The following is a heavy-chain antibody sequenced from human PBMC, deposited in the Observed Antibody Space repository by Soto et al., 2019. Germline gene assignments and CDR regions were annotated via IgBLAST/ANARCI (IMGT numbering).Heavy chain of an antibody. Sequence: PGGSLRLSCAASGFTSSSYSMNWVRQAPGKGLEWVSSISSSSSYIYYADSVKGRFTISRDNAKNSLYLQMNSLRAEDTAVYYCARDPSYYDILTGYLYDRYFDYWGQGT. CDR2: ISSSSSYI. CDR3: ARDPSYYDILTGYLYDRYFDY. D-gene: IGHD3-9*01. V-gene: IGHV3-21*01. J-gene: IGHJ4*02. CDR1: GFTSSSYS.